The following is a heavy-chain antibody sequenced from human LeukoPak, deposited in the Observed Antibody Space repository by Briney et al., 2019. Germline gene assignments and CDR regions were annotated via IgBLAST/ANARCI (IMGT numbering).Heavy chain of an antibody. CDR1: GFTFSSYS. Sequence: RGSLRLSCAASGFTFSSYSMNWVRQAPGKGLEWVSSISSSSSYIYYADSVKGRFTISRDNAKNSLYLQMNSLRAEDTAVYYCARTFYDFWTVDYWGQGTLVTVSS. CDR3: ARTFYDFWTVDY. V-gene: IGHV3-21*01. D-gene: IGHD3-3*01. CDR2: ISSSSSYI. J-gene: IGHJ4*02.